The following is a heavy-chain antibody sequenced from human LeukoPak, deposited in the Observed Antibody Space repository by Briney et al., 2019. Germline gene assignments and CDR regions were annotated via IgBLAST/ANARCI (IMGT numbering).Heavy chain of an antibody. D-gene: IGHD5-24*01. CDR1: RGTXSSYA. CDR2: NISIVGTA. J-gene: IGHJ6*02. CDR3: ASSAGDGYNLNYYYYYGMDV. Sequence: SVKVSCTASRGTXSSYAIIWVRQAPGQGREWMGGNISIVGTANYAQKSQGRVTITADESTSTAYMELSSLRSEDTAVYYCASSAGDGYNLNYYYYYGMDVWGQGTTVTVSS. V-gene: IGHV1-69*13.